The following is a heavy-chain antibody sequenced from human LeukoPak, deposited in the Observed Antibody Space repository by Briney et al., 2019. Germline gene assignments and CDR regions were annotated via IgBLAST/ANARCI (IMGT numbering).Heavy chain of an antibody. CDR3: ARDSMTTVTTYTFGDY. J-gene: IGHJ4*02. Sequence: GGSLRLSCAASGFSFGSHPMNWVRQAPGKGLEWVSGITGSGDYTYYIDSVQGRFTISRDNSKNMLFLQMNSLRAEDMAVYYCARDSMTTVTTYTFGDYWGQGTLVTVSS. CDR1: GFSFGSHP. D-gene: IGHD4-17*01. V-gene: IGHV3-23*01. CDR2: ITGSGDYT.